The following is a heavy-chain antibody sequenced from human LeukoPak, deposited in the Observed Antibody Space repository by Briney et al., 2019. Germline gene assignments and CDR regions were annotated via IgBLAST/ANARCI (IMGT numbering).Heavy chain of an antibody. CDR1: GGFISIYY. CDR2: FYYCGSN. V-gene: IGHV4-59*12. CDR3: ARSGSGSGSYYNSAYYYYGMDV. J-gene: IGHJ6*02. Sequence: PSETLSLTCSVSGGFISIYYWRWLRQPPGGGLEWIGYFYYCGSNNYNPSLKSRVTISVYTAKTQFSLRLTSVTAADTAVYYCARSGSGSGSYYNSAYYYYGMDVWGQGNTVTVSS. D-gene: IGHD3-10*01.